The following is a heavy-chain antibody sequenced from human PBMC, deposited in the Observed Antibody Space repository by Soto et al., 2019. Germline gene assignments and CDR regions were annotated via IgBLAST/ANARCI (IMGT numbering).Heavy chain of an antibody. Sequence: QVQLQESGPGLVKPAQTLSLTSTVSGGSISSGGYYWSWIREHPGEGLEWIGYIYYSGSTYYNPSLKSRVTISVDTSKNQFSLKLSSVTAADTAVYYCARGEGGKNWFDPWGQGTLVTVSS. CDR1: GGSISSGGYY. J-gene: IGHJ5*02. CDR3: ARGEGGKNWFDP. V-gene: IGHV4-31*03. D-gene: IGHD2-15*01. CDR2: IYYSGST.